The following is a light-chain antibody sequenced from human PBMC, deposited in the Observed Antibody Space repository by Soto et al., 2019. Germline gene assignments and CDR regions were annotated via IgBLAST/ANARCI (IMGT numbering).Light chain of an antibody. V-gene: IGKV1-9*01. CDR3: QQLNSDWYA. CDR1: QGISTY. CDR2: GAS. Sequence: DIQLTQSPSFLSASVGDRVTITCRASQGISTYLAWYLQRPGKAPKLLIYGASTLQSGVPSRFSGSGSGTEFTLTISRLQTADFGTYYCQQLNSDWYAFGQGTKLEIK. J-gene: IGKJ2*01.